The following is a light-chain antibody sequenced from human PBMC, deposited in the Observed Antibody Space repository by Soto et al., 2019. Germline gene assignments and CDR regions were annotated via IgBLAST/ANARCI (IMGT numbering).Light chain of an antibody. CDR3: QHYKSYSEA. CDR1: QCLXSS. CDR2: GAS. J-gene: IGKJ1*01. V-gene: IGKV3-15*01. Sequence: IMLTQCPATLSVSRGERATLSCRASQCLXSSFGWYQQKPGQAPRLLXYGASTRATGIPARLSGSGSGTEFTLTISSLQPDDFANYYCQHYKSYSEAFGQGTKVDIK.